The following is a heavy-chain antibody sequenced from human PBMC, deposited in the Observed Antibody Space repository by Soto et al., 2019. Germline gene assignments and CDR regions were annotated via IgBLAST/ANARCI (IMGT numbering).Heavy chain of an antibody. J-gene: IGHJ4*02. D-gene: IGHD3-10*01. CDR3: AKDWGYYYGSGSYPY. CDR2: ISYDGSNK. V-gene: IGHV3-30*18. CDR1: GFTFSSYG. Sequence: GGSLRLSCAASGFTFSSYGMHWVRQAPGKGLEWVAVISYDGSNKYYADSVKGRFTISRDNSKNTLYLQMNSLRAEDTAVYYCAKDWGYYYGSGSYPYWGQGTLVTVSS.